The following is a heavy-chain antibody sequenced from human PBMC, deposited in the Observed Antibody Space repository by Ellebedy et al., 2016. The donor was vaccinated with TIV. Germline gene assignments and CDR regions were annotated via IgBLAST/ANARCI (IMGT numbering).Heavy chain of an antibody. J-gene: IGHJ4*02. CDR3: ARISGTTFDY. D-gene: IGHD1-7*01. Sequence: SETLSLTXAVSGGSISSGDYSWSWIRLPPGKGLEWIGYIYHSGSTYYNPSLKSRVTIPVDRSKNQFSLKLSSVTAADTAVYYCARISGTTFDYWGQGTLVTVSS. V-gene: IGHV4-30-2*01. CDR1: GGSISSGDYS. CDR2: IYHSGST.